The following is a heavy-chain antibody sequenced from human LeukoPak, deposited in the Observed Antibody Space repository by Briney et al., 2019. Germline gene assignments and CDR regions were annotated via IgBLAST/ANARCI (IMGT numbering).Heavy chain of an antibody. CDR2: IYYSGST. V-gene: IGHV4-59*01. D-gene: IGHD6-13*01. Sequence: SETLSLTCTVSGGSISSYYWSWIRQPPGKGLEWIGYIYYSGSTNYNPSLKSRVTISVDTSKNQFSLKLSSVTAADTAVYYCARDRSWYGGGEFDYWGQGTLVTVSS. J-gene: IGHJ4*02. CDR3: ARDRSWYGGGEFDY. CDR1: GGSISSYY.